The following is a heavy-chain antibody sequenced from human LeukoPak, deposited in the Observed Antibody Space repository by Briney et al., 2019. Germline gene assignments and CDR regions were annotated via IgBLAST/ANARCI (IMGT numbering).Heavy chain of an antibody. J-gene: IGHJ4*02. CDR2: IYSGGYT. D-gene: IGHD7-27*01. CDR1: EFTVSSNY. V-gene: IGHV3-53*01. Sequence: GGSLRLSCAASEFTVSSNYMSSGPQASGKGLECVSVIYSGGYTYYADSVKGRFTISRDNSKNTLYLQMNSLRAEDTAVYYCARVTGDRVFDYWGQGTLVTVSS. CDR3: ARVTGDRVFDY.